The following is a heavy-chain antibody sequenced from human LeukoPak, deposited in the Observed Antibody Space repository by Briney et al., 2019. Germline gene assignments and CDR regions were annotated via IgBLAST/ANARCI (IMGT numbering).Heavy chain of an antibody. Sequence: SETLSLTCTVSGGSISSSTYYWGWIRQPPGKGLEWIGNIYYSGNTYYNPSLESRVTISVDTSKNQFSLKLSSVTAADTAVYYCARDLHIGGWPTHFDYWGQGILVTVSS. CDR3: ARDLHIGGWPTHFDY. CDR1: GGSISSSTYY. J-gene: IGHJ4*02. D-gene: IGHD6-19*01. V-gene: IGHV4-39*07. CDR2: IYYSGNT.